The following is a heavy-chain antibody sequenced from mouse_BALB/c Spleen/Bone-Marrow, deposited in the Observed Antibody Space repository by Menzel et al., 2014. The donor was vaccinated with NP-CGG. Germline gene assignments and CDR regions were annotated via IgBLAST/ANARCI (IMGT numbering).Heavy chain of an antibody. D-gene: IGHD1-1*01. V-gene: IGHV5-9-4*01. CDR1: GFTFSSYA. CDR2: ISSGGNYT. CDR3: VRAYGSSYAMDY. J-gene: IGHJ4*01. Sequence: DVQLVESGGGLVKPGGSLKLSCAASGFTFSSYAMSWVRQSPEKRLEWVAEISSGGNYTYYPDTVTGRFTISRDNAKNILCLEMSSLRSDDTAMYYCVRAYGSSYAMDYWGQGTSVTVSS.